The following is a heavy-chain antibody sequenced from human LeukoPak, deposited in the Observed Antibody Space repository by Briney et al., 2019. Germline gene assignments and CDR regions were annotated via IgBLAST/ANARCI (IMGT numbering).Heavy chain of an antibody. D-gene: IGHD3-22*01. V-gene: IGHV3-21*01. J-gene: IGHJ3*02. CDR2: ISSSSSYI. Sequence: TGGSLRLSCAASGFTFSSYEMNWVRQAPGKGLEWVSPISSSSSYIYYADSVKGRFTISRDNAKNSLYLQMNSLRAEDTAVYYCARDPYYYDSSGYYHPGAFDIWGQGTMVTVSS. CDR1: GFTFSSYE. CDR3: ARDPYYYDSSGYYHPGAFDI.